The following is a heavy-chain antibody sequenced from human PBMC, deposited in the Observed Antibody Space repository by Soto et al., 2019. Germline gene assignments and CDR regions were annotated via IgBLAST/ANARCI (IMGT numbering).Heavy chain of an antibody. CDR2: ISSSGSTI. Sequence: GSLRLSCAASGFTFSDYYMSWIRQAPGKGLEWVSYISSSGSTIYYADSVKGRFTISRDNAKNSLYLKMNSMRAEDTAVYYCARRGGIAARNYYYYYMDVWGKGTTVTVSS. V-gene: IGHV3-11*01. CDR1: GFTFSDYY. J-gene: IGHJ6*03. D-gene: IGHD6-6*01. CDR3: ARRGGIAARNYYYYYMDV.